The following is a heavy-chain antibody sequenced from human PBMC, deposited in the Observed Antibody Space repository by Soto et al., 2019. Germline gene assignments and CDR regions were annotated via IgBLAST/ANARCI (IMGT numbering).Heavy chain of an antibody. CDR2: ISAYNGNT. V-gene: IGHV1-18*01. D-gene: IGHD3-22*01. Sequence: ASLKLSCKSSGYTFTSYVISWVRQAPGQGLEWMGWISAYNGNTNYAQKLQGRVTMTTDTSTSTAYMELRSLRSDDTAVYYCARVQGYYDSSGYEDAFDIWGQGTMVTVSS. CDR1: GYTFTSYV. CDR3: ARVQGYYDSSGYEDAFDI. J-gene: IGHJ3*02.